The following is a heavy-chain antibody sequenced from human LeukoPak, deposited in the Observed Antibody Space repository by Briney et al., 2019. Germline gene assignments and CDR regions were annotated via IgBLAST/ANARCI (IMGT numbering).Heavy chain of an antibody. V-gene: IGHV1-69*05. D-gene: IGHD2-2*01. CDR2: IIPIFGTA. CDR1: GGTFSSYA. Sequence: ASVKVSCKASGGTFSSYAISWVRQAPGQGLEWMGGIIPIFGTANYAQNFQGRVTITTDESTSTAYMELSSLRSEDTAVYYCARDVGGGVVVPAANWFDPWGQGTLVTVSS. J-gene: IGHJ5*02. CDR3: ARDVGGGVVVPAANWFDP.